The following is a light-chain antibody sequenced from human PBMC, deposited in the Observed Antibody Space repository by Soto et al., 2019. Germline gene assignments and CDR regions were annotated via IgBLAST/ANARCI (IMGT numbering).Light chain of an antibody. CDR1: QSVSSK. CDR3: QQYGGSPWT. CDR2: GAS. J-gene: IGKJ1*01. Sequence: EIVMTQSPATLSVSPGEVATLSCSASQSVSSKLAWYQQKPGQAPRLLMYGASSRGGGRGDRFSGSGSETDFTLTISRLEPEDFAVYYCQQYGGSPWTFGQGTKVDIK. V-gene: IGKV3-20*01.